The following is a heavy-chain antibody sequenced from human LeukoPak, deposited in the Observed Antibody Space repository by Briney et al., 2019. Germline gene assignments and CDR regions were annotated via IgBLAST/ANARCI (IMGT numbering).Heavy chain of an antibody. CDR2: IYYTGVT. CDR1: GGPLTISY. CDR3: VRGERCGGDCSSRQQ. D-gene: IGHD2-21*02. Sequence: RPSETLSLTCTVSGGPLTISYWSWIRQPPGRGLEWVGYIYYTGVTNYHPSLAGRVSMSLDTSKNLISLNLDSVTAADTAVYYCVRGERCGGDCSSRQQWGQGTLVTVSS. J-gene: IGHJ1*01. V-gene: IGHV4-59*13.